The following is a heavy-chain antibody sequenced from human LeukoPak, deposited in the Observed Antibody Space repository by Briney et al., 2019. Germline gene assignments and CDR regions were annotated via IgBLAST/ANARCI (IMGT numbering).Heavy chain of an antibody. CDR1: GGSISSSSYY. CDR2: IYYSGST. V-gene: IGHV4-39*07. J-gene: IGHJ3*02. Sequence: SETLSLTCTVSGGSISSSSYYWGWVRQPPGKGLEWVGSIYYSGSTYYNPSLKGRVTISVDTSKSQFSLKLSSVTAADTAVYYCARGRGYSGYSAAFDIWGQGTMVTVSS. CDR3: ARGRGYSGYSAAFDI. D-gene: IGHD5-12*01.